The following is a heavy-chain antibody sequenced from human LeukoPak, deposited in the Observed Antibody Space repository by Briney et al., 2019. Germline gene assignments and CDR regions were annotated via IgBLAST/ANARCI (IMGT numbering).Heavy chain of an antibody. D-gene: IGHD4-23*01. J-gene: IGHJ3*02. Sequence: SETLSLTCTVSGGSISSYYWSWIRQPPGKGLEWIGYVYYSGSTNCNPSVKSRVAMSVDTSKKQFSLKLSSLTAADTAVYYCARGGTAVIAPYAFDIWGQGTMVTVSS. CDR2: VYYSGST. V-gene: IGHV4-59*01. CDR3: ARGGTAVIAPYAFDI. CDR1: GGSISSYY.